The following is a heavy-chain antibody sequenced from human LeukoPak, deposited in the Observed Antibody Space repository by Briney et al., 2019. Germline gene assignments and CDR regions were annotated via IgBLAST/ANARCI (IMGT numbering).Heavy chain of an antibody. V-gene: IGHV4-30-2*01. D-gene: IGHD1-1*01. CDR1: GGSISSGGNY. CDR2: IYHSGST. J-gene: IGHJ6*03. CDR3: ARDLGRTSYYYYMDV. Sequence: SETLSLTCTVSGGSISSGGNYWSWIRQPPGKGLEWIGYIYHSGSTYYNPSLKSRVTISVDRSKNQFSLKLSSVTAADTAVYYCARDLGRTSYYYYMDVWGKGTTVTVSS.